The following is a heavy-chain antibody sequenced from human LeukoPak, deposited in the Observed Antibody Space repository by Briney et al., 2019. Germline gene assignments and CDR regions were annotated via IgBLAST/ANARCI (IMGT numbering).Heavy chain of an antibody. Sequence: PSETLSLTCTVSGGSISSYYWSWIRQPPGKGLEWIGYIYYSGSTYYNPSLKSRVTISVDTSKNQFSLKLSSVTAADTAVYYCARYKTIFDYWGQGTLVTVSS. CDR3: ARYKTIFDY. V-gene: IGHV4-59*12. J-gene: IGHJ4*02. CDR2: IYYSGST. D-gene: IGHD1-1*01. CDR1: GGSISSYY.